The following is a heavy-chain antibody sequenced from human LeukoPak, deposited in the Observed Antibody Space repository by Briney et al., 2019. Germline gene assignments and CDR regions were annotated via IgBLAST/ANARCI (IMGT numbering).Heavy chain of an antibody. D-gene: IGHD3-10*01. J-gene: IGHJ4*02. Sequence: PGGSLRLSCAASGFTFSSYAMSWVRQAPGKGLEWVSTISDSGGSTYNADSVKGRFTISRDNSKNTLYLQMISLRVEDTAVYYCAKTYYSSGSYYHFEYWGQGTQVTVSS. CDR3: AKTYYSSGSYYHFEY. V-gene: IGHV3-23*01. CDR1: GFTFSSYA. CDR2: ISDSGGST.